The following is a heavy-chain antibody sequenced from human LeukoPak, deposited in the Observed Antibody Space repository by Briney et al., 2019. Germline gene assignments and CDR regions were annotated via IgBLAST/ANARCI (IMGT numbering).Heavy chain of an antibody. D-gene: IGHD6-13*01. CDR1: GGSISSGDYY. V-gene: IGHV4-30-4*08. Sequence: SQTLSLTCTVSGGSISSGDYYWSWIRQPPGKGLEWIGHTHYSGITYYSPSLKSRLTISVDTSKNQFSLKLSSVTAADPAVYHCARARAYNSSWYYIDYWGQGTLVTASS. J-gene: IGHJ4*02. CDR2: THYSGIT. CDR3: ARARAYNSSWYYIDY.